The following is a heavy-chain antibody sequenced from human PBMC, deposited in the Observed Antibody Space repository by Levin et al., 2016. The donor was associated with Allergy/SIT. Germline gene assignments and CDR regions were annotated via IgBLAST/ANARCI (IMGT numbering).Heavy chain of an antibody. V-gene: IGHV4-39*01. CDR2: IYYSGST. CDR3: ARHLEWEGIIIGYFDY. J-gene: IGHJ4*02. D-gene: IGHD1-26*01. Sequence: SETLSLTCTVSGGSMSSNTYYWGWIRQPPGKGLEWIGSIYYSGSTDYNPSLKSRVTVSVDTSKNQFSVKLSSVTAADTAVYFCARHLEWEGIIIGYFDYWGPGKPGHRLL. CDR1: GGSMSSNTYY.